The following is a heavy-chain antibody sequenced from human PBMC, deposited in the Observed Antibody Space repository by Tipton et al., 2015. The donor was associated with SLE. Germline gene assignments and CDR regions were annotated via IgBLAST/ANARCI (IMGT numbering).Heavy chain of an antibody. Sequence: TLSLTCTVSGGSISSGGYYWSWIRQHPGKGLEWIGYIYYSGSTYYNPSLKSRVTISVDTSKNQFSLKLNSVTAADTAVYYCATHLPGGASHYWGQGTLVTVSS. CDR1: GGSISSGGYY. CDR3: ATHLPGGASHY. CDR2: IYYSGST. D-gene: IGHD1-26*01. J-gene: IGHJ4*02. V-gene: IGHV4-31*03.